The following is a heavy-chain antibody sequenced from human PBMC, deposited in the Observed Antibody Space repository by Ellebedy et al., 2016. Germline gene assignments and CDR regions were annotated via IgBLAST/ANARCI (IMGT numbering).Heavy chain of an antibody. CDR3: ARDANDAFDY. D-gene: IGHD1-1*01. CDR1: GYTFTNYY. CDR2: IYPDGVTT. J-gene: IGHJ4*02. Sequence: ASVKVSXXASGYTFTNYYMHWVRQAPGQGLEWMGIIYPDGVTTTYAQKFQGRVSITRDTSTGTFYIELSSLRSEDTALYYWARDANDAFDYWGQGTLVTVSS. V-gene: IGHV1-46*01.